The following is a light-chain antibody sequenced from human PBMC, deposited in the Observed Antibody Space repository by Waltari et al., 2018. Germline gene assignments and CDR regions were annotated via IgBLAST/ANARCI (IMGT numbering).Light chain of an antibody. CDR1: SSDVGSDYNY. J-gene: IGLJ1*01. Sequence: QSALTQPPSASGSPGQSLTISCTGTSSDVGSDYNYVSWYQQHPGKAPTPIIHAVSTRPSGVPDLFSGSKSGNTAALTVSWLQAEDEADYYCSSYAGSNTDVFGTGTRVTV. V-gene: IGLV2-8*01. CDR3: SSYAGSNTDV. CDR2: AVS.